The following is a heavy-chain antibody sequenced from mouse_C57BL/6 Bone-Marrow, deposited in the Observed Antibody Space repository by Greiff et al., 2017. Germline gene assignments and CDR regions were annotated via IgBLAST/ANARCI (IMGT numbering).Heavy chain of an antibody. V-gene: IGHV2-5*01. D-gene: IGHD2-3*01. CDR1: GFSLTSHG. CDR2: IWRGGST. Sequence: VQLQQSGPGLVQPSHSLSITCTVSGFSLTSHGVHWVRQSPGKGLEWLGVIWRGGSTDYNAAFMSRLSITKDNSKSQVFFKMNSLQADDTAIYYCAIWGIYDGYFFDYWGQGTTLTVSS. J-gene: IGHJ2*01. CDR3: AIWGIYDGYFFDY.